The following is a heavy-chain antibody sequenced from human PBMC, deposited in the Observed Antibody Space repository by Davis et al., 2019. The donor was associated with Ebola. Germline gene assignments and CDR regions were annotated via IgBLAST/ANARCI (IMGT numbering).Heavy chain of an antibody. Sequence: SVKVSCKASGGTFSSYAISWVRQAPGQGLEWMGGIIPIFGTANYAQKFQGRVTITADESTSTAYMELRSLRSDDTAVYYCAREGESGSGSYYNWFDPWGQGTLVTVSS. D-gene: IGHD3-10*01. J-gene: IGHJ5*02. CDR1: GGTFSSYA. V-gene: IGHV1-69*13. CDR2: IIPIFGTA. CDR3: AREGESGSGSYYNWFDP.